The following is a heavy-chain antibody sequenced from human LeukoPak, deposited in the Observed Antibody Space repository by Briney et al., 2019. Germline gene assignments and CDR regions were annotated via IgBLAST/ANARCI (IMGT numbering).Heavy chain of an antibody. V-gene: IGHV3-48*03. CDR1: GFTFSSYE. D-gene: IGHD3-3*01. J-gene: IGHJ4*02. CDR3: ARVPYYDFWSGYQFDY. CDR2: ISSSGSTI. Sequence: GGSLRLXCAASGFTFSSYEMNWVRQAPGKGLEWVSYISSSGSTIYYADSVKGRFTISRDNAKNSLYLQMHSLRAEDTAVYYCARVPYYDFWSGYQFDYWGQGTLVTVPS.